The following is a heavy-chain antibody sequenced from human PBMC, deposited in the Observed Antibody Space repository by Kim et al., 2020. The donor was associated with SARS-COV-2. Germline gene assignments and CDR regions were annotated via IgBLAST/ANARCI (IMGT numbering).Heavy chain of an antibody. CDR2: A. CDR3: ARDGPGDFFDY. J-gene: IGHJ4*02. V-gene: IGHV1-69*04. Sequence: ANCAPKFQGRVTITADKSTSTAYMELSSLRSEDTAVYYCARDGPGDFFDYWGQGTLVTVSS. D-gene: IGHD3-10*01.